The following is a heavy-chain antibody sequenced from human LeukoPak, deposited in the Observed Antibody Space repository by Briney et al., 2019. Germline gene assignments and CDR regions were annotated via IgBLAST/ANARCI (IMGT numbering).Heavy chain of an antibody. CDR3: ARGVVAAMFYYYMDV. Sequence: ASVKVSCKPSGYTFTGYYIHWVRQAPGQGLEWMGWINPSSGGTNYPQKFQGRVTMTRDTSLSTAYMELSGLRSDDTAVYYCARGVVAAMFYYYMDVWGKGTTVTVSS. CDR1: GYTFTGYY. V-gene: IGHV1-2*02. J-gene: IGHJ6*03. D-gene: IGHD2-15*01. CDR2: INPSSGGT.